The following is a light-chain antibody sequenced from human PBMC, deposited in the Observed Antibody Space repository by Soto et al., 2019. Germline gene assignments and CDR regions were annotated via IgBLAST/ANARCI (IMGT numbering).Light chain of an antibody. Sequence: QLVLTQSSSASASLGSSVKLTCTLNSGHSSHIIAWHQQQPGKAPRYLMKLEGSGNYNKGSGVPDRFSGSSSGADRYLTISNLQSEDEADYYCETWDSNIGVFGDGTKLTVL. CDR2: LEGSGNY. CDR3: ETWDSNIGV. CDR1: SGHSSHI. V-gene: IGLV4-60*03. J-gene: IGLJ3*02.